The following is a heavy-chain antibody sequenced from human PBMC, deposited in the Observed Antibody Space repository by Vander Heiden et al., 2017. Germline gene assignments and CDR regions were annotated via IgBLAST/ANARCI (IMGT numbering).Heavy chain of an antibody. V-gene: IGHV3-15*01. D-gene: IGHD2-15*01. Sequence: VQLGEPGGGLATPGGSLRPPCAASGFTLSHAWMSWVRQAPGKGLEWVGRIKSKTDGGTTDYAAPVKGRFTISRDDSKNTLYLQMNSLKSEDTAVYYCTTEWWQQGVDGWGQGTLVTVSS. CDR2: IKSKTDGGTT. J-gene: IGHJ4*02. CDR3: TTEWWQQGVDG. CDR1: GFTLSHAW.